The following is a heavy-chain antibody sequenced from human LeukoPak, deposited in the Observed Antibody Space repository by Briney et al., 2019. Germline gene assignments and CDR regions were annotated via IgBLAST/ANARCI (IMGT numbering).Heavy chain of an antibody. CDR1: GGTFSSYA. CDR3: AKIEQQLVPVLGWFDP. V-gene: IGHV1-69*05. J-gene: IGHJ5*02. D-gene: IGHD6-13*01. CDR2: IIPIFGTA. Sequence: SVTVSCKASGGTFSSYAISWARQAPGQGLEWVGGIIPIFGTANYAKEFQGRVTITTDQSTSTAYMELSSLRSEDPAVYYCAKIEQQLVPVLGWFDPWGQGTLVTVSS.